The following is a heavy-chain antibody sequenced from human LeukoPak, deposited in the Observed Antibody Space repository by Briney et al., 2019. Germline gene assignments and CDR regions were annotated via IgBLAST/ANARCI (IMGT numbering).Heavy chain of an antibody. CDR3: ARVKGTYFDY. CDR2: ISASGSNI. D-gene: IGHD1-1*01. Sequence: PGGSLRLSCTVSGFPLSSYIMNWFRQAPGKGLEWVAYISASGSNIYYVDSVMGRFTVSRDNPKSSLFLQMNSPRAEDTAVYYCARVKGTYFDYWGQGALVTVSS. CDR1: GFPLSSYI. V-gene: IGHV3-48*01. J-gene: IGHJ4*02.